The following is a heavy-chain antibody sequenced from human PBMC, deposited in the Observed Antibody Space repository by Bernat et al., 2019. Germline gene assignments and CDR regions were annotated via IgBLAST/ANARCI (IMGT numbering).Heavy chain of an antibody. CDR3: AWGLYYDFWSGYQSYYGMDV. CDR1: GFTVSSNY. CDR2: IYSGGST. J-gene: IGHJ6*02. Sequence: EVQLVESGGGLVQPGGSLRLSCAASGFTVSSNYMSWVRQAPGKGLEWVSVIYSGGSTYYADSVKGRFTISRDNSKNTLYLQMNSLRAEDTAVYYCAWGLYYDFWSGYQSYYGMDVWGQGTTVTVSS. D-gene: IGHD3-3*01. V-gene: IGHV3-66*01.